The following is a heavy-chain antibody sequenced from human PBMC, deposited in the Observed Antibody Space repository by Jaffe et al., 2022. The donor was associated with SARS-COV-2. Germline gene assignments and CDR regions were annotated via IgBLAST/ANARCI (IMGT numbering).Heavy chain of an antibody. V-gene: IGHV4-61*02. J-gene: IGHJ4*02. Sequence: QVQLQESGPGLVKPSETLSLTCTVSGESITSGNYYWTWIRQPAGEGLEWIGHIETSGSTRYSPSLKSRVTISVDTSKEQFSLKLTSVTAADTAVFYCARGHSGSHFFDWGQGTLVTVSS. CDR1: GESITSGNYY. D-gene: IGHD1-26*01. CDR2: IETSGST. CDR3: ARGHSGSHFFD.